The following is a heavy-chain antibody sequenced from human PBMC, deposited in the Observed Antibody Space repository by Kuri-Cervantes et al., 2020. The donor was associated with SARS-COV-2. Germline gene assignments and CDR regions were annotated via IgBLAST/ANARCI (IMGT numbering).Heavy chain of an antibody. Sequence: SQTLSLTCAVYGGSFSGYYWSWIRQPPGKGLEWIGEINHSGSTNYNPSLESRVTISVDTSKNQFSLKLSSVTAADTAVYYCARGGSMIVVRRYFDYWGQGTLVTVSS. CDR1: GGSFSGYY. V-gene: IGHV4-34*01. CDR2: INHSGST. J-gene: IGHJ4*02. D-gene: IGHD3-22*01. CDR3: ARGGSMIVVRRYFDY.